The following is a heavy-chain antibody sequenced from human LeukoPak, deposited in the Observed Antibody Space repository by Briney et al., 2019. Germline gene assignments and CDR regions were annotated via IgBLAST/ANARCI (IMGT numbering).Heavy chain of an antibody. J-gene: IGHJ3*02. CDR1: GYSFTDYW. D-gene: IGHD2-2*01. CDR3: ARQTRPYYASDAFDI. V-gene: IGHV5-51*01. CDR2: IYPGDSDT. Sequence: GESLKISCKGFGYSFTDYWIGWVRQMPGKGLEWMGIIYPGDSDTRYSPSFQGQVTISTDKSISTAYLQWSSLKASDTAMYYCARQTRPYYASDAFDIWGQGTMVTVSS.